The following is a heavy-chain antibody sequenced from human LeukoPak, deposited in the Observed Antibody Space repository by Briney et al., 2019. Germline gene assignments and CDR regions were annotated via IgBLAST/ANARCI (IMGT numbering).Heavy chain of an antibody. CDR3: ANLGIQLWLRFFDY. CDR2: ISGSGGST. D-gene: IGHD5-18*01. J-gene: IGHJ4*02. CDR1: GFTFSSYA. V-gene: IGHV3-23*01. Sequence: GGSLRLSCAASGFTFSSYAMSWVRQAPGKGLEWVSAISGSGGSTYYADSVKGRFTISRDNSKNTLYLQMNSLRAEDTALYYCANLGIQLWLRFFDYWGQGTLVTVSS.